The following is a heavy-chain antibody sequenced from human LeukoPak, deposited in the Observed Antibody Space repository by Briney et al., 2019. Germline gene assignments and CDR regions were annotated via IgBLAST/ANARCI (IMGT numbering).Heavy chain of an antibody. CDR2: ISTDGSST. CDR1: GFTFSAYW. Sequence: GGSLRLSCAASGFTFSAYWMHWVRQAPGKGLVWVSRISTDGSSTAYADSVKGRFTISRDSAKNTLYLQMNSLRAEDTAVYYCATVVPGAPNLLGYWGQGTLVTVSS. J-gene: IGHJ4*02. D-gene: IGHD2-2*01. V-gene: IGHV3-74*01. CDR3: ATVVPGAPNLLGY.